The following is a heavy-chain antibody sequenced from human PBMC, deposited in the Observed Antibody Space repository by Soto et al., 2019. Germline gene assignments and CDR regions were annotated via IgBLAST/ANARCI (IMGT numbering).Heavy chain of an antibody. J-gene: IGHJ5*02. CDR1: GGSISSGGYY. CDR3: ARDHKESWFDP. Sequence: QVQLQESGPGLVKPSQTLSLTCTVSGGSISSGGYYWSWIRQHPGKGLEWIGYIYYSGSTYYNPSLQSRVTLSVDTSKNPFSLKLSSVTAADTDVYYCARDHKESWFDPWGQGTLVTVSS. V-gene: IGHV4-31*03. CDR2: IYYSGST. D-gene: IGHD3-10*01.